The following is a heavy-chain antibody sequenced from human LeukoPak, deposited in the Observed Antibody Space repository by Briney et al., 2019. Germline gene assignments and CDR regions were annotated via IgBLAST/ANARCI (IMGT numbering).Heavy chain of an antibody. CDR3: ATYRQVLLPFES. D-gene: IGHD2-8*02. CDR1: GFTFSSYG. V-gene: IGHV3-30*02. J-gene: IGHJ4*02. Sequence: GGSLRLSCAASGFTFSSYGMHWVRQAPGKGLEWVAFIRYDGTNKYYAESVKGRFTISRDNSKNTLYVQMNSLRAEDTAIYYCATYRQVLLPFESWGQGTLVTVSS. CDR2: IRYDGTNK.